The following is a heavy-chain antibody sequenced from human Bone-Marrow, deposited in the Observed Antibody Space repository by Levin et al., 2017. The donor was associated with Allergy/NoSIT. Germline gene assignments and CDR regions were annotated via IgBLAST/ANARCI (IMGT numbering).Heavy chain of an antibody. CDR1: GDSISSGGYY. CDR3: ARVNVYRPYFYYGLDV. D-gene: IGHD5/OR15-5a*01. J-gene: IGHJ6*02. Sequence: SETLSLTCIVSGDSISSGGYYWSWIRQHPGKGLEWIGYIYHSGSSDYSPSLKSRLTIAIDTSKNQFSLQLTSVTAADTGVYYCARVNVYRPYFYYGLDVWGRGTTVTVSS. CDR2: IYHSGSS. V-gene: IGHV4-31*03.